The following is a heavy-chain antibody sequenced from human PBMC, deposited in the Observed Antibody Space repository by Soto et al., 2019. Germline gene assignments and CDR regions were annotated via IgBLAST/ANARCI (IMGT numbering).Heavy chain of an antibody. Sequence: ASVKVSCKASGYTFTSYGISWVRQAPGQGLEWMGWISAYNGNTNYAQKLQGRVTMTTDTSTSTAYMELRSLRSDDTAVYYCASISFDSGSFYSYYYYYGMDVWGQGTTVTVSS. CDR3: ASISFDSGSFYSYYYYYGMDV. J-gene: IGHJ6*02. CDR2: ISAYNGNT. V-gene: IGHV1-18*01. CDR1: GYTFTSYG. D-gene: IGHD3-10*01.